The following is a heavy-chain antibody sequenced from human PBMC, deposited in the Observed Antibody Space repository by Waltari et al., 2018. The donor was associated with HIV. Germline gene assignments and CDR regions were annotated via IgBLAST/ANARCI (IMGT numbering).Heavy chain of an antibody. CDR2: MNPNSGNT. Sequence: QVQLVQSGAEVKKPGASVKVSCKASGYSFTSYDINWVRQATRQGLEWMGWMNPNSGNTGYAQKVQGRVTRTRNTSISTAYRELSSLRSEDTAVDYFARGHSTEGWGQGTLVTVSS. CDR3: ARGHSTEG. V-gene: IGHV1-8*01. J-gene: IGHJ4*02. CDR1: GYSFTSYD.